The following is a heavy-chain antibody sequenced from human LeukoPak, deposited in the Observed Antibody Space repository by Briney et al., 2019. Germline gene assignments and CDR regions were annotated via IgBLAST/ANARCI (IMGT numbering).Heavy chain of an antibody. CDR1: GFTFSSYS. V-gene: IGHV3-21*01. J-gene: IGHJ4*02. Sequence: PGGSLRLSCAASGFTFSSYSMNWVRQAPGKGLEWVSSISSSSSYIYYADSVKGRFTISRDNAKNSLYLQMNSLRAEDTAVYYCARELSTGILLDYWGQGTLVTVSS. CDR3: ARELSTGILLDY. CDR2: ISSSSSYI.